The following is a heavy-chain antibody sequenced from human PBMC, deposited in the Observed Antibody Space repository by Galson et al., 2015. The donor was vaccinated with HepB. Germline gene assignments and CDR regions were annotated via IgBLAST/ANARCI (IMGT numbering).Heavy chain of an antibody. J-gene: IGHJ4*02. CDR1: GFTFSSYA. CDR3: ARDLVGWLYYFDY. D-gene: IGHD2-15*01. V-gene: IGHV3-30-3*01. Sequence: SLRLSCAASGFTFSSYAMHWVRQAPGKGLEWVAVISYDGSNKYYADSVKGRFTISRDNSKNTLYLQMNSRRAEDTAVYYCARDLVGWLYYFDYWGQGTLVTVSS. CDR2: ISYDGSNK.